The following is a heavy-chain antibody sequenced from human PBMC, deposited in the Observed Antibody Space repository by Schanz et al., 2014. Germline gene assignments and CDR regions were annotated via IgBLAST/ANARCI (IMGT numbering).Heavy chain of an antibody. CDR1: GGSISSGVW. Sequence: QVQLQESGPGLVKPSGTLSLTCVVSGGSISSGVWWTWARQSPGKGLEWIGEIFHSGTTNYNPSLESRVPISVDKSKNQFSLILSSMPAADTAVYYCTRDVGHYGMDVWGQGTTVTVSS. J-gene: IGHJ6*02. V-gene: IGHV4-4*02. CDR2: IFHSGTT. CDR3: TRDVGHYGMDV.